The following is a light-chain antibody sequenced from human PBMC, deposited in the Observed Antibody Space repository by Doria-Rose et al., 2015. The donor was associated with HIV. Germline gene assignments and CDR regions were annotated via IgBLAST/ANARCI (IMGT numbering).Light chain of an antibody. CDR1: QSFSSTY. CDR2: DGS. Sequence: DIVLKQSPGTLSLSPGERATLSCRASQSFSSTYLAWYQQKPGQAPSLLIYDGSTRATCIPDRFSASGSGTDFTLTINRLEPEDFALYYCHQYGTSWTFGQGTKVEI. J-gene: IGKJ1*01. V-gene: IGKV3-20*01. CDR3: HQYGTSWT.